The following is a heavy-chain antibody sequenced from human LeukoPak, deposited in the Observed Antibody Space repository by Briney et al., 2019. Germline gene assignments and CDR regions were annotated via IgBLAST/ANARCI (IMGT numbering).Heavy chain of an antibody. Sequence: SETLSLTCAVYGGSFSGYYWSWIRQPPGKGLEWIGEINHSGGTNYNPSLKSRVTISVDTSKNQFSLKLSSATAADTAVYYCAVRTVTRLDYWGQGTLVTVSS. CDR1: GGSFSGYY. D-gene: IGHD4-11*01. V-gene: IGHV4-34*01. CDR3: AVRTVTRLDY. CDR2: INHSGGT. J-gene: IGHJ4*02.